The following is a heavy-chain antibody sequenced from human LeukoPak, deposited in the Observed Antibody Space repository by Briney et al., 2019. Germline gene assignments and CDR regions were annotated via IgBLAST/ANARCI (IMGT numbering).Heavy chain of an antibody. CDR2: IYYSGST. D-gene: IGHD6-19*01. CDR1: GGSISSYY. J-gene: IGHJ4*02. Sequence: PSETLSLTCTVSGGSISSYYWSWIRQPPGKGLEWIGYIYYSGSTNYNPSLKSRVTILVDTSKNQFSLKLSSVTAADTAVYYCARRIAVAGHFDYWGQGTLVTVSS. V-gene: IGHV4-59*08. CDR3: ARRIAVAGHFDY.